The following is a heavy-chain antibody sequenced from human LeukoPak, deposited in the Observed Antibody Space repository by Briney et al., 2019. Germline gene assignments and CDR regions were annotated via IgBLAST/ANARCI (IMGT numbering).Heavy chain of an antibody. J-gene: IGHJ6*02. CDR2: IFPGDSDT. D-gene: IGHD2-2*01. CDR3: ARLGCSSTSCRYYYYGMDV. V-gene: IGHV5-51*01. Sequence: GESLKISCKGSGYSFPSYWIGWVRQMPGKGLEWMGIIFPGDSDTRYSPSFQGQVTISADKSISTAYLQWSSLKASDTAMYYCARLGCSSTSCRYYYYGMDVWGQGTTVTVSS. CDR1: GYSFPSYW.